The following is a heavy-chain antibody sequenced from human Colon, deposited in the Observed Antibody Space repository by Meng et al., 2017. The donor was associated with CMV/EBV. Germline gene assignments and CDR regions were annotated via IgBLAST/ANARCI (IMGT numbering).Heavy chain of an antibody. CDR2: IYYSGS. Sequence: SETLSLTCTVSGGSISNFYWSWIRQSPGKGLEWVGDIYYSGSNYNPSLKSRVTMSLDTSKTRFSLSLRSVTAADTAVSFCARSSPPQNFGGLRGHYFDYWGQGTEVTVSS. CDR3: ARSSPPQNFGGLRGHYFDY. J-gene: IGHJ4*02. V-gene: IGHV4-59*03. CDR1: GGSISNFY. D-gene: IGHD4-23*01.